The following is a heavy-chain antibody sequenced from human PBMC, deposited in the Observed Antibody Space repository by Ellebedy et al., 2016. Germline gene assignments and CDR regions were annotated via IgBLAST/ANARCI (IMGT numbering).Heavy chain of an antibody. CDR1: GFTFGDYS. CDR3: SREGYSSGWRRGYEYFQH. Sequence: GESLKISCTASGFTFGDYSMSWFRQAPGKGLEWVSFIKMKAYGGTTEYAASVKGRFTISRDDSKSIAYLQMNSLKTEDTAVYYCSREGYSSGWRRGYEYFQHWGQGTLVTVSS. V-gene: IGHV3-49*03. CDR2: IKMKAYGGTT. J-gene: IGHJ1*01. D-gene: IGHD6-19*01.